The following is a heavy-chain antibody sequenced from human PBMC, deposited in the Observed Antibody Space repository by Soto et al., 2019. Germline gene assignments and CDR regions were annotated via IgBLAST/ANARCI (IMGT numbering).Heavy chain of an antibody. Sequence: ASVKVSCKASGHTFSRYGIMWVRQAPGQGLEWMGWISAYNGNTNSAEKLRGRLSMTTDASTTTAYMELKSLRSGDTAIYYCARDQGFRVVINSNWFDPWGQGTLVTVSS. CDR2: ISAYNGNT. V-gene: IGHV1-18*01. CDR3: ARDQGFRVVINSNWFDP. CDR1: GHTFSRYG. J-gene: IGHJ5*02. D-gene: IGHD2-21*01.